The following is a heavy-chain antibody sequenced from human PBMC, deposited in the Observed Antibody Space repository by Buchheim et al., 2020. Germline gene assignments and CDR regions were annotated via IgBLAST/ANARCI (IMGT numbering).Heavy chain of an antibody. CDR2: IWHDGSKE. D-gene: IGHD3-22*01. J-gene: IGHJ4*02. V-gene: IGHV3-33*03. CDR1: GFTFSHYG. Sequence: QEQLVESGGGVVQPGRSLRLSCAASGFTFSHYGMHWVRQAPGKGLEWVAVIWHDGSKEYYADSVKGRFTISRDNSRNTLYVQMTSLRAEDTAVYYCARSIGANSGYYSGYFDYWGQGAL. CDR3: ARSIGANSGYYSGYFDY.